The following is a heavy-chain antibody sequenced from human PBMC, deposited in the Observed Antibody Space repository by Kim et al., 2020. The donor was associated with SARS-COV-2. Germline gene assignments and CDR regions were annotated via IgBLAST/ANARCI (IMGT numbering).Heavy chain of an antibody. Sequence: GGSLRLSCAASGFTFSDYYMSWIRQAPGKGLEWVSYISSSGSTIYYADSVKGRFTISRDNAKNSLYLQMNSLRAEDTAVYYCARDGYSSSWYTRGGFDYWGQGTLVTVSS. CDR2: ISSSGSTI. D-gene: IGHD6-13*01. CDR1: GFTFSDYY. V-gene: IGHV3-11*01. CDR3: ARDGYSSSWYTRGGFDY. J-gene: IGHJ4*02.